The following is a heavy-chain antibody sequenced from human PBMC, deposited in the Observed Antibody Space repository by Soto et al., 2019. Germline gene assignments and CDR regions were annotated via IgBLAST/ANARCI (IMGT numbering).Heavy chain of an antibody. D-gene: IGHD1-26*01. CDR2: INPSGGST. CDR1: GCTFTSYY. Sequence: GASVKVSCKASGCTFTSYYMHWVRQAPGQGLEWMGIINPSGGSTSYAQKFQGRVTMTRDTSTSTVYMELSSLRSEDTAVYYCAREPHSDGKGMDVWGQGTTVTVSS. V-gene: IGHV1-46*01. J-gene: IGHJ6*02. CDR3: AREPHSDGKGMDV.